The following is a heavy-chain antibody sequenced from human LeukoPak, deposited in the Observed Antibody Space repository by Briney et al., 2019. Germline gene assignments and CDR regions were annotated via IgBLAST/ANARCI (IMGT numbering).Heavy chain of an antibody. D-gene: IGHD3-10*01. CDR2: IKWNGGST. CDR1: GFTFDDYG. J-gene: IGHJ4*02. Sequence: GGSLRLSCAASGFTFDDYGMSWVRQAPGKGLEWVSSIKWNGGSTGYADSVKGRFTISRDNAKDSLYLQMNSLRAEDTAVYYCARDSAGWPSFFDYWGQGTLVTVSS. V-gene: IGHV3-20*04. CDR3: ARDSAGWPSFFDY.